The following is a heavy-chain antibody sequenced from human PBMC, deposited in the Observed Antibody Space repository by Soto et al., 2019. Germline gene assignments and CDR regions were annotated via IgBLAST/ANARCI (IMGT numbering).Heavy chain of an antibody. V-gene: IGHV3-15*01. CDR1: GFTFTKAW. J-gene: IGHJ6*02. CDR2: IKSRADGGTT. Sequence: PGGSLRLSCAASGFTFTKAWMTWVRQTPGKGLEWVGRIKSRADGGTTDYAASVKGRFTISRDDSKNTLYLQMNSLKTEDAAVYYCTTLCVGSGSYYYYYYGMDVWGQGTTVTVSS. D-gene: IGHD1-26*01. CDR3: TTLCVGSGSYYYYYYGMDV.